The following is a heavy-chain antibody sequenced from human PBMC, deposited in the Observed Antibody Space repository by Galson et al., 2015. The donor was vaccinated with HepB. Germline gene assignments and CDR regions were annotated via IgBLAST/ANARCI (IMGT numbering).Heavy chain of an antibody. CDR2: IYYSGST. CDR1: GGSISSYY. V-gene: IGHV4-59*01. Sequence: LSLTCTVSGGSISSYYWSWIRQPPGKGLEWIGYIYYSGSTNYNPALKSRVTISVDTSKNQFYLKLSSVTAADTAVYYCARGYCSSTSCYKWFDSWGQGTLVTVSS. J-gene: IGHJ5*01. D-gene: IGHD2-2*02. CDR3: ARGYCSSTSCYKWFDS.